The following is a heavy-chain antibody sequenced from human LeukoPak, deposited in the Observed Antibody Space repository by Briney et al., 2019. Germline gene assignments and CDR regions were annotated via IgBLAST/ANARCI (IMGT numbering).Heavy chain of an antibody. J-gene: IGHJ3*02. CDR2: ISSSTSHT. V-gene: IGHV3-48*03. D-gene: IGHD2-8*01. CDR3: ARDVSSSTRAFDI. Sequence: GGSLRLSCAASGFTLSTYEMTWVRQAPGKGLAWVSFISSSTSHTFYADSVKGRFTIFRDTAKNSLYLQMNNLRGEDTAVYYCARDVSSSTRAFDIWGQGTMVAVS. CDR1: GFTLSTYE.